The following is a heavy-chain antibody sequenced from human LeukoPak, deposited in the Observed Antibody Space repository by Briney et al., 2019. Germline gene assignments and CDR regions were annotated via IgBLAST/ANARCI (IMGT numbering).Heavy chain of an antibody. Sequence: PSETLSLTCAVYGGSFSGYYWSWIRQPPGKGREWIGEINHSGSTNYNPSLKSRVTISVDTSKNQFSLKLSSVTAADTAVYYCARENRLGYCSSTSCLPFDYWGQGTLVTVSS. D-gene: IGHD2-2*01. CDR2: INHSGST. CDR1: GGSFSGYY. J-gene: IGHJ4*02. V-gene: IGHV4-34*01. CDR3: ARENRLGYCSSTSCLPFDY.